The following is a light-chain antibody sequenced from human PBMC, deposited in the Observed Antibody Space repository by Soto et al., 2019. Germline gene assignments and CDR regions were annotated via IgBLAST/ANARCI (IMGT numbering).Light chain of an antibody. Sequence: QAVVTQSPSASASPGASVKPTCTLSSGHSSYAIAWHQQQPEKGPRYLMKVKSDGSHTKGDGIPDRFSGSSSGAERYLTISSLQSEDEADYYCQTWGAGHVVFGGGTKLTVL. CDR1: SGHSSYA. CDR3: QTWGAGHVV. V-gene: IGLV4-69*01. J-gene: IGLJ2*01. CDR2: VKSDGSH.